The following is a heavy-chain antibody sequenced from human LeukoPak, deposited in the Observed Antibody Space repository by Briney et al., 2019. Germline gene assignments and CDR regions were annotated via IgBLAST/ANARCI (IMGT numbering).Heavy chain of an antibody. J-gene: IGHJ4*02. CDR2: ISGNGYST. Sequence: GGSLRLSCAASGFTFSSYAMSWVRQAPGKGLEWVSAISGNGYSTYYVDSVKGRFTISRDNSKNTLYLQMNSLRAEDAAIYYCAKSTSVVVIVSHPDYWGQGTLVTVSS. D-gene: IGHD3-22*01. CDR1: GFTFSSYA. V-gene: IGHV3-23*01. CDR3: AKSTSVVVIVSHPDY.